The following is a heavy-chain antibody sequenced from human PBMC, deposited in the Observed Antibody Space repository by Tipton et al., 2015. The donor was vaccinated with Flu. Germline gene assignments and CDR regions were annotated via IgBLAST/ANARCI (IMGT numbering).Heavy chain of an antibody. CDR1: GYSISSGHY. CDR2: IFHTGTT. CDR3: ARSSTRGESDF. D-gene: IGHD3-16*01. V-gene: IGHV4-38-2*01. J-gene: IGHJ4*02. Sequence: TLSLTCVVSGYSISSGHYWGWIRQTPGKVLEWIGNIFHTGTTYYNPSLKGRVAISVDTSKNRFSLQLKSMTVADTAVYYCARSSTRGESDFWGQGILVTVSS.